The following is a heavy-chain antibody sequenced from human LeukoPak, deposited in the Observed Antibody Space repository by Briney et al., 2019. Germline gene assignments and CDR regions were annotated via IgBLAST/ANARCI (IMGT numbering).Heavy chain of an antibody. J-gene: IGHJ4*02. CDR1: GYTFTKYA. Sequence: ASVKLSCKGSGYTFTKYAIHWVRHDPGQRLEWMGWINAGNGNTKNSQKFQDKITITSDTTARTAYMEVGSLRLEDRAVYSCARRGDYGTGDLDYWGEGTLVTVPS. V-gene: IGHV1-3*01. CDR2: INAGNGNT. CDR3: ARRGDYGTGDLDY. D-gene: IGHD3-10*01.